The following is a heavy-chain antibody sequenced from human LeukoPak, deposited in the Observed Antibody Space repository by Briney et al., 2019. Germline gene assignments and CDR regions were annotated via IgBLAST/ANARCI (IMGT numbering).Heavy chain of an antibody. CDR2: INSDGSIT. D-gene: IGHD5-24*01. CDR3: VRGLMGGDGYNSYYFDY. V-gene: IGHV3-74*03. Sequence: GGSLRLSCAASGXTFSSYWMHWVRQAPGKGLVSVSRINSDGSITTYADSVKGRFTISRDNVKNTLYLQMNSLRAEDTALYYSVRGLMGGDGYNSYYFDYWGQGALVTVSS. J-gene: IGHJ4*02. CDR1: GXTFSSYW.